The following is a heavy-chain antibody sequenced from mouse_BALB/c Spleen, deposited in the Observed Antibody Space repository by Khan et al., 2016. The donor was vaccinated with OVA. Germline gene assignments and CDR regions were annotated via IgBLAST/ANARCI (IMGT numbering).Heavy chain of an antibody. D-gene: IGHD1-1*01. CDR3: ARTDYYGSSYYFDY. Sequence: VQLKQSGPELVKPGVSVKVSCKASGYSFTDYNMFWVKQSHGKSLEWIGYIDPYNGGTSYNQKFKGKAKLTVDKSSSTAFMHLNSLTSEDSAVFYCARTDYYGSSYYFDYWGQGTTLTVSS. J-gene: IGHJ2*01. CDR1: GYSFTDYN. CDR2: IDPYNGGT. V-gene: IGHV1S135*01.